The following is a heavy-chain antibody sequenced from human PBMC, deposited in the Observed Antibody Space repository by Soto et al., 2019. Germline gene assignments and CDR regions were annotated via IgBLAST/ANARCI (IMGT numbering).Heavy chain of an antibody. CDR2: IYWNEDK. D-gene: IGHD3-3*01. Sequence: SGPTLVNPTQTLTLTCTFSAFSLSTNGVGVGWIRQPPGKPLEWLAVIYWNEDKRYSRSLKSRLSITKDTSKNQVVLTMTTMDPVDTATYSCVHTVIGHTITGRHYFEYRDPGILDTVSS. J-gene: IGHJ4*02. CDR1: AFSLSTNGVG. CDR3: VHTVIGHTITGRHYFEY. V-gene: IGHV2-5*01.